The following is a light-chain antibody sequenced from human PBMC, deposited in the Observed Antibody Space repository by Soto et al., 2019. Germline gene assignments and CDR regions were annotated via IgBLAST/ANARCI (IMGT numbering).Light chain of an antibody. J-gene: IGLJ2*01. CDR3: SSYTSSSTLGYVV. Sequence: QSALTQPASVSGSPGQSITISCTGTSSDVGGYNYVSWYQQHPGKAPKLMIYEVSNRPSGVSNRFSGSKSGNTASLTISGLQAEDEADDYCSSYTSSSTLGYVVFGGGTKLTVL. CDR2: EVS. CDR1: SSDVGGYNY. V-gene: IGLV2-14*01.